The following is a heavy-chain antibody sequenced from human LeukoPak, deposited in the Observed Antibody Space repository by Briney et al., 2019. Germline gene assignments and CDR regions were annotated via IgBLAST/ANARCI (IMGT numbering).Heavy chain of an antibody. CDR1: GGSISSYY. V-gene: IGHV4-59*01. D-gene: IGHD6-13*01. Sequence: PSETLSLTCTVSGGSISSYYWSWIRQPPGKGLERIGYIYYSGSTNYNPSLKSRVTISVDTSKNQFSLKLSSVTAADTAVYYCARASIAAKGAFDIWGQGTMVTVSS. CDR2: IYYSGST. J-gene: IGHJ3*02. CDR3: ARASIAAKGAFDI.